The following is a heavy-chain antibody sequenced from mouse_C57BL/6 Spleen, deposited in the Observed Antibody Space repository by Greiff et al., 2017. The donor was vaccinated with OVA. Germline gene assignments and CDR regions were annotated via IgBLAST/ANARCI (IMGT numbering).Heavy chain of an antibody. CDR3: ARKGITGRAMDY. CDR1: GFSLTSYG. Sequence: QVHVKQSGPGLVQPSQSLSITCTVSGFSLTSYGVHWVRQSPGKGLEWLGVLWSGGSTDYNAAFISRLSISKDNSKSQVFFKMNSLQADDTAIYYCARKGITGRAMDYWGQGTSVTVSS. J-gene: IGHJ4*01. V-gene: IGHV2-2*01. CDR2: LWSGGST. D-gene: IGHD4-1*01.